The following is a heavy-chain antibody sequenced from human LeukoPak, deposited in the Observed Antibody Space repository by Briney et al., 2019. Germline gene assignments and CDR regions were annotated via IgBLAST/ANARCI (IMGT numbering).Heavy chain of an antibody. CDR3: ARQSLPWPHIVVVTAISSFDY. V-gene: IGHV4-39*01. CDR1: GGSISSSGYY. Sequence: TSETLSLTRTVSGGSISSSGYYWGWIRQPPGKGLEWIGSIYYSGSTYYNPSLKSRVTVSVDTSKNQFSLRLSSATAADTAVYYCARQSLPWPHIVVVTAISSFDYWGQGTLVTVSS. J-gene: IGHJ4*02. D-gene: IGHD2-21*02. CDR2: IYYSGST.